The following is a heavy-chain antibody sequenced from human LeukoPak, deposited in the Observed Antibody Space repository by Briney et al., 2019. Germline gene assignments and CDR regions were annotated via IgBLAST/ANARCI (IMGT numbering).Heavy chain of an antibody. CDR1: GGSISSGDYY. V-gene: IGHV4-30-4*08. Sequence: SETLSLTCTVSGGSISSGDYYWSWIRQPPGKGLEWIGYIYYSGSTNYNPSLKSRVTISVDTSKNQFSLKLSSVTAADTAVYYCARTPGAYYYYGMDVWGQGTTVTVSS. CDR2: IYYSGST. J-gene: IGHJ6*02. CDR3: ARTPGAYYYYGMDV. D-gene: IGHD7-27*01.